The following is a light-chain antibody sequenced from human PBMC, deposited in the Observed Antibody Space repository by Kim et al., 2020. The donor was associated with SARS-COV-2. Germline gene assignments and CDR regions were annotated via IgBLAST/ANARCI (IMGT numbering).Light chain of an antibody. CDR1: QNIDTS. Sequence: LPASVGDRVTITCRASQNIDTSLAWFQQKSGKAPKLLIYKASILENGVPSRFSGSGSGTEFTLTISSLQPDDFASYFCHQYYRFSTFGQGTKLEI. CDR3: HQYYRFST. V-gene: IGKV1-5*03. J-gene: IGKJ2*01. CDR2: KAS.